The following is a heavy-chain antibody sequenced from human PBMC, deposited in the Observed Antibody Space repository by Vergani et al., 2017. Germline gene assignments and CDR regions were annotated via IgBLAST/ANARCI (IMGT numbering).Heavy chain of an antibody. J-gene: IGHJ4*02. CDR2: INPNSGGT. V-gene: IGHV1-2*02. CDR3: AAVWYSSGGGDY. Sequence: QVQLVQSGAEVKKPGASVKVSCKASGYTFTGYYMHWVRQAPGQGLEWMGWINPNSGGTNYAQKFQERVTITRDMSTSTAYMELSSLRSEDTAVYYCAAVWYSSGGGDYWGQGTLVTVSS. D-gene: IGHD6-19*01. CDR1: GYTFTGYY.